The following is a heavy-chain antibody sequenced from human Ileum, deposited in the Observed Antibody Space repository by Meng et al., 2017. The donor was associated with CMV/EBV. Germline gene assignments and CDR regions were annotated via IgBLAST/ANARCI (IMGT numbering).Heavy chain of an antibody. CDR1: GDYLSTGDYY. Sequence: QVQLQESGPGLVKPSQTLSLTCTVSGDYLSTGDYYWSWIRQPPGKGPEWIGYIYYSGSTLYNPSLKSPVTISLDKSKNQFSLRLRSVTAADTAVYFCAREGGGWYFDSWGQGTLVTVSS. D-gene: IGHD6-19*01. J-gene: IGHJ4*02. CDR2: IYYSGST. CDR3: AREGGGWYFDS. V-gene: IGHV4-30-4*01.